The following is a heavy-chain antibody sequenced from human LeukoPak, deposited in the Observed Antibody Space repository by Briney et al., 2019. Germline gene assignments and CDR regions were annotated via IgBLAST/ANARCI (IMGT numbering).Heavy chain of an antibody. CDR2: IIPIFGTA. CDR3: AKDRFYGSGGDY. V-gene: IGHV1-69*13. CDR1: GGTFSSYA. J-gene: IGHJ4*02. D-gene: IGHD3-10*01. Sequence: GASVKVSCKASGGTFSSYAISWVRQAPGQGLEWMGGIIPIFGTANYAQKFQGRVTITADESTSTAYMELRSLRSDDTAVYYCAKDRFYGSGGDYWGQGTLVTVSS.